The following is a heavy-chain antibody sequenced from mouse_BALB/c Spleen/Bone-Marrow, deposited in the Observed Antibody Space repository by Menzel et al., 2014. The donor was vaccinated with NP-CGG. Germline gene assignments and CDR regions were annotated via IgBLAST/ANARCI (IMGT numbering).Heavy chain of an antibody. Sequence: DVHLVESGGVLVKPGGSLKLSCAASGFTFSTYAMSWVRQSPGKRLEWVAEISSGGSYTYYPDTVTGRFTISRDNAKNTLYLEMSSLRSEDTAMYYCARDGYGSSDWGQGTLVTVSA. D-gene: IGHD1-1*01. CDR1: GFTFSTYA. CDR3: ARDGYGSSD. CDR2: ISSGGSYT. J-gene: IGHJ3*01. V-gene: IGHV5-9-4*01.